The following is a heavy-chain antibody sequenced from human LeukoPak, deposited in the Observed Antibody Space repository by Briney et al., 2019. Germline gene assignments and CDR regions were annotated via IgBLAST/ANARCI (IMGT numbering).Heavy chain of an antibody. J-gene: IGHJ4*02. CDR1: GFTFTSSA. Sequence: SVKVSCKASGFTFTSSAMQWVRQARGQRLEWIGWIVVGSGNTNYAQKFQERVTITRDMSTSTAYMELSSLRSEDTAVYYCARGYYVWSYPSYFDYWGQGTLVTVSS. CDR2: IVVGSGNT. CDR3: ARGYYVWSYPSYFDY. V-gene: IGHV1-58*02. D-gene: IGHD1-26*01.